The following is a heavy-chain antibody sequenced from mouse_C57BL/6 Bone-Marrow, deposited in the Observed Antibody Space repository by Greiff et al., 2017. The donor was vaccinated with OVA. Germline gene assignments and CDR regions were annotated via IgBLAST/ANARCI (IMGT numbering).Heavy chain of an antibody. CDR3: ARVLLLREFAY. CDR2: ISSGSSTI. D-gene: IGHD1-1*01. J-gene: IGHJ3*01. Sequence: EVMLVESGGGLVKPGGSLKLSCAASGFTFSDYGMHWVRQAPEKGLEWVAYISSGSSTIYYADTVKGRFTISRDNAKNTLFLQMTSLRSEDTAMYYCARVLLLREFAYWGQGTLVTVSA. V-gene: IGHV5-17*01. CDR1: GFTFSDYG.